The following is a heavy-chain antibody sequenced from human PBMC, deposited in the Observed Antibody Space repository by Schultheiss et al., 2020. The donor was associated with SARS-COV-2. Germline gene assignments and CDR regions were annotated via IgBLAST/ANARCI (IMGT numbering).Heavy chain of an antibody. CDR2: ISSSGSTI. J-gene: IGHJ6*02. CDR1: GFTFSDYY. CDR3: AKDRSVWWLSYGMDV. V-gene: IGHV3-11*01. D-gene: IGHD5-12*01. Sequence: GGSLRLSCAASGFTFSDYYMSWIRQAPGKGLEWVSYISSSGSTIYYADSVKGRFTISRDNAKNSLYLQMNSLRAEDTAVYYCAKDRSVWWLSYGMDVWGQGTTVTVSS.